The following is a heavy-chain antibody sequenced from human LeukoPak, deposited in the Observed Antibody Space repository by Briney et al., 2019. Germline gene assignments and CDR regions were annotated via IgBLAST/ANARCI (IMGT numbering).Heavy chain of an antibody. CDR3: ARVVDDILTGYYNEAYYFDY. D-gene: IGHD3-9*01. CDR2: IYYSGST. J-gene: IGHJ4*02. CDR1: GGSIRSYY. V-gene: IGHV4-59*01. Sequence: SETLSLTCTVSGGSIRSYYWSWIRQPPGKGLEWIGYIYYSGSTNYNPSLKSRVTISVDTSKNQFSLKLSSVTAADTAVYYCARVVDDILTGYYNEAYYFDYWGQGTLVTVSS.